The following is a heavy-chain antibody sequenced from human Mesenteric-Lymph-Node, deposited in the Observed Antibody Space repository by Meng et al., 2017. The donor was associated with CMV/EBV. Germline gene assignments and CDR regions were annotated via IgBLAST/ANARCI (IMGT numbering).Heavy chain of an antibody. V-gene: IGHV4-4*02. Sequence: CAGSGGSISSSNWWSWVRQPPGKGLEWIGEIYHSGSTNYNPSLKSRVTISVDKSKNQFSLKLSSVTAADTAVYYCARASSSHGTGVDYWGQGTLVTVSS. CDR3: ARASSSHGTGVDY. J-gene: IGHJ4*02. D-gene: IGHD6-13*01. CDR2: IYHSGST. CDR1: GGSISSSNW.